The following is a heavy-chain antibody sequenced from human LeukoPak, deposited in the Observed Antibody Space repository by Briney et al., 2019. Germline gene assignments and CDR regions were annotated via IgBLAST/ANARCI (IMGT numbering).Heavy chain of an antibody. D-gene: IGHD2-2*01. Sequence: ASVKVSCKVSGYTLTELSMHWVRQAPGKGLEWMGGFDPEDGETIYAQKSQGRVTMTEDTSTDTAYMELSSLRSEDTAVYYCATAGRLLFSRHAFDIWGQGTMVTVSS. CDR1: GYTLTELS. J-gene: IGHJ3*02. CDR3: ATAGRLLFSRHAFDI. V-gene: IGHV1-24*01. CDR2: FDPEDGET.